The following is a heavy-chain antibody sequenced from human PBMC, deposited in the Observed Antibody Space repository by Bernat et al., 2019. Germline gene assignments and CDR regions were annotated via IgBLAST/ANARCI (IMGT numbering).Heavy chain of an antibody. CDR2: INSDGSST. V-gene: IGHV3-74*01. CDR1: GFTFSSYW. J-gene: IGHJ4*02. D-gene: IGHD4-17*01. Sequence: EVQLVESGGGLVQPGGSLRLSCAASGFTFSSYWMHWVRQAPGQGLEWVSRINSDGSSTSYADSVKGRFTISRDNAKNTLYLQMNSLRAEDTAVYYCARERGATGGRFDYWGQGTLVTVSS. CDR3: ARERGATGGRFDY.